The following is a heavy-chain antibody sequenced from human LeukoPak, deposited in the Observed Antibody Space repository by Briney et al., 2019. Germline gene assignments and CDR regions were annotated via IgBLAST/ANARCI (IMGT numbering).Heavy chain of an antibody. CDR1: GYTFTSYY. CDR2: INPSGGST. J-gene: IGHJ6*02. D-gene: IGHD6-19*01. V-gene: IGHV1-46*01. Sequence: ASVTVSCKASGYTFTSYYMHWVRQAPGQGLEWMGIINPSGGSTSYAQKFQGRVTMTRDTSTSTVYMELSSLRSEDTAVYYCARDPLGASSGWYDPYYYGMDVWGQGTTVTVSS. CDR3: ARDPLGASSGWYDPYYYGMDV.